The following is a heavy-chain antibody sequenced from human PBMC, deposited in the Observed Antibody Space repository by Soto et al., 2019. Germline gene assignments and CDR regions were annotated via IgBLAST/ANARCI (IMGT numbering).Heavy chain of an antibody. D-gene: IGHD5-12*01. CDR1: GGSISSSSYY. J-gene: IGHJ5*02. Sequence: SETLSLTCTVSGGSISSSSYYWGWIRQPPGKGLEWIGSIYYSGSTYYNPSLKSRVTISVDTSKNQFSLKLSSVTAADTAVYYCARGWDIVATKYKYNWFDPWGQGTLVTVSS. V-gene: IGHV4-39*01. CDR2: IYYSGST. CDR3: ARGWDIVATKYKYNWFDP.